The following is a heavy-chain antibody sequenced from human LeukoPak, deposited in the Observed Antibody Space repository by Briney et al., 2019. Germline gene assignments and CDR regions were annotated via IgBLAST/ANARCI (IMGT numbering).Heavy chain of an antibody. Sequence: ASVKVSCKAPGYTFTSYDINWVRQATGQGLEWMGWMNPNSGNTGYAQKFQGRVTMTRNTSISTAYMELSSLRSEDTAVYYCARGIGPDDFWSGWGYYYYYYMDVWGKGTTVTVSS. D-gene: IGHD3-3*01. CDR3: ARGIGPDDFWSGWGYYYYYYMDV. J-gene: IGHJ6*03. CDR1: GYTFTSYD. V-gene: IGHV1-8*01. CDR2: MNPNSGNT.